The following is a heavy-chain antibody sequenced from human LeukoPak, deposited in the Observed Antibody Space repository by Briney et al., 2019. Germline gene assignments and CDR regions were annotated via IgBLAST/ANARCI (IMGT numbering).Heavy chain of an antibody. Sequence: SGPTLVKPTQTLTLTCTFSGFSLSTSGVGVGWIRQPPGKALEWLALIYWNDDRRYSPSLKSRLTITKDTSKNQVVLTMTNMDPVDTATYYCAHRRGALLWFGEFFDYWGQGTLVTVSS. J-gene: IGHJ4*02. CDR2: IYWNDDR. V-gene: IGHV2-5*01. CDR1: GFSLSTSGVG. D-gene: IGHD3-10*01. CDR3: AHRRGALLWFGEFFDY.